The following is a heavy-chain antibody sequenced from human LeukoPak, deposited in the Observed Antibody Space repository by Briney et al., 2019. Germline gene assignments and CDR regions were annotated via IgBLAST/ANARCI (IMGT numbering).Heavy chain of an antibody. CDR1: GGSFSGYY. V-gene: IGHV4-34*01. D-gene: IGHD6-13*01. J-gene: IGHJ5*02. Sequence: SETLSLTCAVYGGSFSGYYWSWIRQPPGKGLEWIGEINHSGSTNYNPSLKSRVTISVDTSKNQFSLKLTSVTAADTAVYYCARPPGIAAAWFDPWGQGTLVTVSS. CDR2: INHSGST. CDR3: ARPPGIAAAWFDP.